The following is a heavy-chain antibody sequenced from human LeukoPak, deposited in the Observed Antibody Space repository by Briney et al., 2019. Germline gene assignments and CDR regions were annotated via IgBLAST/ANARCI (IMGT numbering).Heavy chain of an antibody. J-gene: IGHJ4*02. CDR1: GFIFDDYV. CDR2: ITWDDYKI. D-gene: IGHD2-2*01. Sequence: GGSLRLSWEASGFIFDDYVMFWVRQRPGKGLEWVAGITWDDYKIDYADSVKGRFTISRDNAKNTLSLQMTRVRPEDTALYYCAKGYSSSWSGYFDSWGQGTLVTVSS. V-gene: IGHV3-9*01. CDR3: AKGYSSSWSGYFDS.